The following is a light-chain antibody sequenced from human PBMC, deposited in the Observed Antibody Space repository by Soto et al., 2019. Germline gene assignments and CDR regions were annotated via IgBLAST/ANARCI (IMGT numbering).Light chain of an antibody. J-gene: IGLJ2*01. CDR1: SSNIGSNT. V-gene: IGLV1-44*01. CDR2: ANN. CDR3: AAWDDRMNGVI. Sequence: QSVLTQPPSASGTPGQRVTISCSGGSSNIGSNTINWYQQLPGTAPKLLIYANNQRPSGVPDRFSGSKSGTSASLAISGLQSEDESEYYCAAWDDRMNGVIFGGGTKRTVL.